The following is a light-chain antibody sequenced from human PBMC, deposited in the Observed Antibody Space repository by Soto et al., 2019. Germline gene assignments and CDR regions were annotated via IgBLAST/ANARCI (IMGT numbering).Light chain of an antibody. CDR1: SSDVGSYNR. Sequence: QSVLTQPPSVSGSPEQSVAISCTVTSSDVGSYNRVSWYQQPPGTAPKLMIYDVSDRPSGVPDRFSGSKSGNTASLTISGLQAEDEADYYGSSSTTSSTYVFGTGT. CDR3: SSSTTSSTYV. V-gene: IGLV2-18*02. J-gene: IGLJ1*01. CDR2: DVS.